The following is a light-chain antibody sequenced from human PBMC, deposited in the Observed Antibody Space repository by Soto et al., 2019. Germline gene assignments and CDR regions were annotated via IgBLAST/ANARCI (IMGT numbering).Light chain of an antibody. CDR1: SSDVGSYNR. Sequence: ALTQPPSVSGSPGQSVTISCTGTSSDVGSYNRVSWYQQPPGTAPKLMIYEVSNRPSGVPDRFSGSKSGNTASLTISGLQAEDEADYYCSSYTSSSTYVVFGGGTKLTVL. CDR2: EVS. J-gene: IGLJ2*01. V-gene: IGLV2-18*02. CDR3: SSYTSSSTYVV.